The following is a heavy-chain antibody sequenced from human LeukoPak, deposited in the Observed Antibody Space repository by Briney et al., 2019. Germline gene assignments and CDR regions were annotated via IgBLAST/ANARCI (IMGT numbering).Heavy chain of an antibody. J-gene: IGHJ5*02. CDR2: MYTNGES. CDR1: GGSINSQY. Sequence: SETLSLTCTVSGGSINSQYWSWIRQPAGKGLEWIGRMYTNGESDYNPSLKSRVTMSVDTSKKQFSLKLSSVTAADTAVYYCARSYRYAGWFDPWGQGTLVTVSS. D-gene: IGHD5-12*01. V-gene: IGHV4-4*07. CDR3: ARSYRYAGWFDP.